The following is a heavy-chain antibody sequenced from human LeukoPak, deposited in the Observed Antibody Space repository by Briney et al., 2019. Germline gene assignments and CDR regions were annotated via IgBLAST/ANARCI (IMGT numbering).Heavy chain of an antibody. CDR1: GGSINSGDHS. CDR3: ASGASYGRSDFDF. V-gene: IGHV4-30-2*01. Sequence: SETLSLTCAVSGGSINSGDHSWSWIRQPPGKGLEWIGYIYRSGSTYYNPSLKSRVSISIDRSNNQSSLRLTSVTAADTAVYYCASGASYGRSDFDFWGRGTLVIVSS. D-gene: IGHD1-26*01. J-gene: IGHJ4*02. CDR2: IYRSGST.